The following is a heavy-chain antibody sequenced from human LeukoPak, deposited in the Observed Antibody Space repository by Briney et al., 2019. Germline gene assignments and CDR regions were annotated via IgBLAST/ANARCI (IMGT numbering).Heavy chain of an antibody. Sequence: SETLSLTCTVSGSSISSYYWSWIRQPPGKGLEWIGYIYYSGSTNYNPSLKSQVTISVDTSKNQFSLKLSSVTAADTAVYYCATSRGYDFWSGYRDYGMDVWGQGTTVTVSS. D-gene: IGHD3-3*01. V-gene: IGHV4-59*08. CDR2: IYYSGST. CDR1: GSSISSYY. CDR3: ATSRGYDFWSGYRDYGMDV. J-gene: IGHJ6*02.